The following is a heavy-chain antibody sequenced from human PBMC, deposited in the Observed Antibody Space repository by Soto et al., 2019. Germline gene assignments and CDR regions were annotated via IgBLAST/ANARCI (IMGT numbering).Heavy chain of an antibody. CDR1: GFTFSSYS. J-gene: IGHJ4*02. CDR3: ARIYDYGDYEDEGPDY. V-gene: IGHV3-48*01. CDR2: ISSSSSTI. D-gene: IGHD4-17*01. Sequence: GGSLRLSCAASGFTFSSYSMNWVRQAPGKGLEWVSYISSSSSTIYYADPVKGRFTISRDNAKNSLYLQMNSLRAEDTAVYYCARIYDYGDYEDEGPDYWGQGTLVTVSS.